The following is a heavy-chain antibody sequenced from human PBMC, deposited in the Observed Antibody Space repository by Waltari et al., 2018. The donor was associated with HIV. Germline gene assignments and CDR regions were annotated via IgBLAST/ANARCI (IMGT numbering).Heavy chain of an antibody. V-gene: IGHV4-39*02. CDR3: ARDLSGSKPGFDS. J-gene: IGHJ4*02. CDR2: INYSGIT. Sequence: QLPLQESCPGLVTPSATLSLSCTVPVGAITDNTYFWASIRQPPGKGLEWIGTINYSGITYYNPSLKSRVTISVDTSRDQFSLSLSSVTVADTAVYYCARDLSGSKPGFDSWGQGTLVTVSS. D-gene: IGHD1-26*01. CDR1: VGAITDNTYF.